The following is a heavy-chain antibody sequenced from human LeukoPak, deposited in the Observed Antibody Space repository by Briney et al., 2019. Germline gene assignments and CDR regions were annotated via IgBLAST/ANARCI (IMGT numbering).Heavy chain of an antibody. CDR3: AREGYDFWSGYYMPRYYYYMDV. V-gene: IGHV4-39*07. J-gene: IGHJ6*03. Sequence: PGGSLRLSCAASGFTFSSYGMSWVRQAPGKGLEWIGSIYYSGSTYYDPSLKSRVTISVDTSKNQFSLKLSSVTAADTAVYYCAREGYDFWSGYYMPRYYYYMDVWGKGTTVTVSS. CDR1: GFTFSSYG. CDR2: IYYSGST. D-gene: IGHD3-3*01.